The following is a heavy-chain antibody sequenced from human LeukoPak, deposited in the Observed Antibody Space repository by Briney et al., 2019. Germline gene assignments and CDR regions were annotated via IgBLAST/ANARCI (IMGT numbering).Heavy chain of an antibody. CDR2: ISSSSSYI. V-gene: IGHV3-21*01. CDR1: GFTFSSYS. J-gene: IGHJ4*02. D-gene: IGHD5-24*01. Sequence: KSGGSLRLSCAASGFTFSSYSMNWVRQAPGKGLEWVSSISSSSSYIYYADSVKGRFTISRDNAKNSLYLQMNSLRAEDTAVYYXXKNPTRDVAEGYWGQGTLVTVSS. CDR3: XKNPTRDVAEGY.